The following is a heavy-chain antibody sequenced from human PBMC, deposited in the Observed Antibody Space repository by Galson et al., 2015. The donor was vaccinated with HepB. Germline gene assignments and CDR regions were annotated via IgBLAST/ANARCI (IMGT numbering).Heavy chain of an antibody. CDR1: GFTFSSYG. Sequence: SLRLSCAASGFTFSSYGMHWVRQAPGKGLEWVAVISYDGSNKYYADSVKGQFTISRDNSKNTLYLQMNSLRAEDTAVYYCAKSITMIVVVTAFDYWGQGTLVTVSS. CDR2: ISYDGSNK. CDR3: AKSITMIVVVTAFDY. D-gene: IGHD3-22*01. V-gene: IGHV3-30*18. J-gene: IGHJ4*02.